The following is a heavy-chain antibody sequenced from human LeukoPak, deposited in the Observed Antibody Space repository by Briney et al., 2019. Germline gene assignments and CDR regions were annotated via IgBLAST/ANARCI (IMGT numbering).Heavy chain of an antibody. CDR1: GYTFTGYY. J-gene: IGHJ4*02. Sequence: ASVKASCKASGYTFTGYYMHWVRQAPGQGLEWMGRINPNSGGTNYAQKFQGRVTMTRDTSISTAYMELSRLRSDDTAVYYCARDGTTVTNDHYWGQGTLVTVSS. CDR2: INPNSGGT. D-gene: IGHD4-17*01. V-gene: IGHV1-2*06. CDR3: ARDGTTVTNDHY.